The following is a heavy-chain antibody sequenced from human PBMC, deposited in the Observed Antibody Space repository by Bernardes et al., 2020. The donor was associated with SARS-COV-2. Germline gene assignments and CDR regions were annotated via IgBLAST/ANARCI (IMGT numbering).Heavy chain of an antibody. CDR2: IYYSGST. J-gene: IGHJ5*02. CDR1: GGSISSSSYY. V-gene: IGHV4-39*01. D-gene: IGHD1-26*01. CDR3: ARRTYYHNWFDP. Sequence: SETLSLTCTVSGGSISSSSYYWGWIRQPPGKGLEWIGSIYYSGSTYYNPSLKSRVTISVDTSKNQFSLKLSSVTAADTAVYYCARRTYYHNWFDPWGQGTLVTVSS.